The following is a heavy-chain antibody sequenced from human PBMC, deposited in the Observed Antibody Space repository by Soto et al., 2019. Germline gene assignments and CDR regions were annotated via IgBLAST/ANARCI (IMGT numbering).Heavy chain of an antibody. CDR1: GGSISSSSYY. J-gene: IGHJ6*02. V-gene: IGHV4-39*01. Sequence: QLQLQESGPGLVKPSETLSLTCTVSGGSISSSSYYWGWIRQPPGKGLEWIGSIFYSGSTYYNTSLKSRVPISVDTSKNQFSLKLSSVTAADTAVYYCARHLTYCSAGSCYSDFPYYGMDVWGQGTTVTVSS. CDR2: IFYSGST. CDR3: ARHLTYCSAGSCYSDFPYYGMDV. D-gene: IGHD2-15*01.